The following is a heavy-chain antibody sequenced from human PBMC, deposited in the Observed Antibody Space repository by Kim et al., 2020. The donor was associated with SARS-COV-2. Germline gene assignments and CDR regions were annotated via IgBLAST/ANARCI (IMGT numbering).Heavy chain of an antibody. V-gene: IGHV3-21*01. Sequence: GGSLRLSCVVSGFSLRDYAMAWVRQAPGKGLEWVSSISSSSSYIFYADSVKGRFTISRDNAKNSLYLQMNSLRAEDTAVYYCARSIYDSSGYYDYWGQGT. J-gene: IGHJ4*02. D-gene: IGHD3-22*01. CDR1: GFSLRDYA. CDR2: ISSSSSYI. CDR3: ARSIYDSSGYYDY.